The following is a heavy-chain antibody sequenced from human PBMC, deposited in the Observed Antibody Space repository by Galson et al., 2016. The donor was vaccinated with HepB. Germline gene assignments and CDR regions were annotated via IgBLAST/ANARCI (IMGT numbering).Heavy chain of an antibody. CDR2: INYRGST. CDR3: ARVDSSSSGLQFDY. J-gene: IGHJ4*02. V-gene: IGHV4-61*01. Sequence: SETLSLTCTVSGGSVSGVSYYWSWIRQPPGKGLEWIAYINYRGSTNDNPSLKSRVTISVDTSTNQFSLKLSSVTAADTAVYYCARVDSSSSGLQFDYWGQGTLVTVSS. CDR1: GGSVSGVSYY. D-gene: IGHD6-6*01.